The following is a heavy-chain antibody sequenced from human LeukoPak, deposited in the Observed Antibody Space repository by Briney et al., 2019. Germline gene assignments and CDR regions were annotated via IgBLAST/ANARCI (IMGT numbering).Heavy chain of an antibody. CDR1: GFAINTNY. CDR2: TYFGGTT. D-gene: IGHD2-2*01. V-gene: IGHV3-53*01. CDR3: AKDLDCSSTSCPGWFDP. Sequence: GGSLRLSCVASGFAINTNYMNWVRQAPGKELEWVSITYFGGTTYYADSVKGRFTISRDNSKNTLYLQMNSLRADDTAVYYCAKDLDCSSTSCPGWFDPWGQGTLVTVSS. J-gene: IGHJ5*02.